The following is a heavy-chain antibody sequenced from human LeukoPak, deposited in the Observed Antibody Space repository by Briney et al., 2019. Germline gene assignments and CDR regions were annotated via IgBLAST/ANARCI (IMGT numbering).Heavy chain of an antibody. J-gene: IGHJ4*02. V-gene: IGHV3-48*04. CDR2: ISSSSSTI. CDR3: ARGPRTSYCSVGSCLGERIDY. D-gene: IGHD2-15*01. Sequence: GGSLRLSCAASGFTFSSYNMNWVRQAPGKGLEWVSYISSSSSTIYYADSVKGRFTISRDNAKNSLYLQMNSLRAEDTAVFYCARGPRTSYCSVGSCLGERIDYWGQGTLVTVSS. CDR1: GFTFSSYN.